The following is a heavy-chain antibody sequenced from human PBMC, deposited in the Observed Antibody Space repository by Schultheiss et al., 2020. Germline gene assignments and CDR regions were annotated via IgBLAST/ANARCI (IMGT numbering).Heavy chain of an antibody. CDR1: GFTFSSYE. CDR3: AKGDDSSGYRGYFDY. V-gene: IGHV3-48*03. J-gene: IGHJ4*02. CDR2: ISSSGSTI. Sequence: GGSLRLSCAASGFTFSSYEMNWVRQAPGKGLEWVSYISSSGSTIYYADSVKGRFTISRDNAKNSLYLQMNSLRAEDTAVYYCAKGDDSSGYRGYFDYWGQGTLVTVSS. D-gene: IGHD6-19*01.